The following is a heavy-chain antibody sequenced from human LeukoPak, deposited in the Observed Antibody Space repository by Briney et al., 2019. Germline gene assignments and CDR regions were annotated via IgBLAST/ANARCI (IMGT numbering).Heavy chain of an antibody. Sequence: GGSLRLSCSASGFTFSRYAVSWVRQAPGKGLEWVSGTSDSGGSTSYADSVRGRFTISRDNSKNTLYLEMNSLRVEDTAVYYCAKFELSYYGSGSYLLHYWGQGTLVTVSS. D-gene: IGHD3-10*01. CDR2: TSDSGGST. CDR1: GFTFSRYA. J-gene: IGHJ4*02. V-gene: IGHV3-23*01. CDR3: AKFELSYYGSGSYLLHY.